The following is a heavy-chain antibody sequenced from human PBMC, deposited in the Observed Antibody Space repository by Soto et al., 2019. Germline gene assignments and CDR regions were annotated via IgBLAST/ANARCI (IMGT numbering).Heavy chain of an antibody. CDR1: GFSLTTSGVG. CDR3: AHRVLRAVFGLVTTTAIYFDF. J-gene: IGHJ4*02. Sequence: QITLNESGPTVVKPTETLTLTCTFSGFSLTTSGVGVGWVRQSPGKAPEWLAFIYWDDDTRYSTSLKSRLTISKDTSKHRVVLTMANVDPADTATYYCAHRVLRAVFGLVTTTAIYFDFWGQGTPVVVSS. V-gene: IGHV2-5*02. D-gene: IGHD3-3*01. CDR2: IYWDDDT.